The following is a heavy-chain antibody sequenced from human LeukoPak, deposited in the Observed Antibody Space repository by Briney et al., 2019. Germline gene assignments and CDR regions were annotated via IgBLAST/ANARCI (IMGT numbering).Heavy chain of an antibody. CDR3: ARGYYDSSGYYVGLNNWFDP. J-gene: IGHJ5*02. Sequence: PSETLSLTCTVSGGSISSYYWSWIRQPPGKGLEWIGYIYYSGSTNYNPSLKSRVTISVDTSKNQFSLKPSSVTAADTAVYYCARGYYDSSGYYVGLNNWFDPWGQGTLVTVSS. D-gene: IGHD3-22*01. CDR2: IYYSGST. CDR1: GGSISSYY. V-gene: IGHV4-59*08.